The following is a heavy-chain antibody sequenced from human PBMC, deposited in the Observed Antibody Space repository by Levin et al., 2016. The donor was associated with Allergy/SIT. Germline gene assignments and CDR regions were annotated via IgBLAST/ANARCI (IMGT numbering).Heavy chain of an antibody. J-gene: IGHJ6*02. CDR2: IDPSDSYT. Sequence: VRQMPGKGLEWMGRIDPSDSYTNYSPSFQGHVTISADKSISTAYLQWSSLKASDTAMYYCARQSSSSDYYYGMDVWGQGTTVTVSS. V-gene: IGHV5-10-1*01. D-gene: IGHD6-6*01. CDR3: ARQSSSSDYYYGMDV.